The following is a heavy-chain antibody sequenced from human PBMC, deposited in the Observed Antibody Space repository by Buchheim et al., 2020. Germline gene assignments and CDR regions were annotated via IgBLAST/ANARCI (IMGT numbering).Heavy chain of an antibody. CDR3: ARVSSYYYYGMDV. V-gene: IGHV3-48*01. Sequence: EVQLVESGGGLVQPGGSLRLSCAASGFTFSSYSMNWVRQAPGKGLEWVSYISSSSTIYYADSVKGRFTISRANAKNSLYLQMNSLRAEDTAVYYCARVSSYYYYGMDVWGQGTT. J-gene: IGHJ6*02. CDR2: ISSSSTI. CDR1: GFTFSSYS.